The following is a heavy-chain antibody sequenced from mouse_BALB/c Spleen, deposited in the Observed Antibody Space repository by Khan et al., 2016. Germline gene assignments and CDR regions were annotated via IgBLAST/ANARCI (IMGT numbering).Heavy chain of an antibody. Sequence: QIQLVQSGPELKKPGETVKISCKVSGYTFTNYGMNWVKQAPGKGLKWMGWINTYTGEQTYADDFKGRFAFSLETSASTVYLQINNLKNEDTGTYCGARGITFYAMYYWGQETSVAVCS. D-gene: IGHD2-4*01. V-gene: IGHV9-3-1*01. CDR2: INTYTGEQ. CDR3: ARGITFYAMYY. J-gene: IGHJ4*01. CDR1: GYTFTNYG.